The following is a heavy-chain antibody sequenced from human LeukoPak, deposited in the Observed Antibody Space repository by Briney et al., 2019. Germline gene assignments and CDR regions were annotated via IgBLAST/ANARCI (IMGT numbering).Heavy chain of an antibody. CDR2: ISGSGGRT. V-gene: IGHV3-23*01. CDR1: GFPLSSYA. Sequence: GGSLRLSCAASGFPLSSYAMSWVRHAPGKGLEWVSAISGSGGRTYFADSVKGRFTISRDNSKSTLYLQMNSLRAEDTAVYYCAKGRGIAAAGTPSDYWGQGTLVTVSS. J-gene: IGHJ4*02. D-gene: IGHD6-13*01. CDR3: AKGRGIAAAGTPSDY.